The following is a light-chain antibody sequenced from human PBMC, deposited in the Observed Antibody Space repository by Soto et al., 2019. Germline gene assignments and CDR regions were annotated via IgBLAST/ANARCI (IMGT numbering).Light chain of an antibody. CDR2: GAS. J-gene: IGKJ5*01. CDR1: QSIGTT. CDR3: QQYRTWPSIT. V-gene: IGKV3-15*01. Sequence: EIVMTQSPAILSVSPGERATLSCRASQSIGTTVAWYQQKVGRAPRVLIYGASTRDAGIPARFSGTGSGTEFTLTISSLQSEDLAVYYCQQYRTWPSITFGQGTRLETK.